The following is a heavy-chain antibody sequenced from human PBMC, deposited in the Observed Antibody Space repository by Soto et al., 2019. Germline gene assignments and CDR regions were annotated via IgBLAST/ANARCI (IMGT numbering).Heavy chain of an antibody. CDR1: GYTFTSYA. Sequence: QVQLVQSGAEVKKPGASVKVSRKASGYTFTSYAMHWVRQAPGQRLEWMGWINAGNGNTKYSQKFQGRVTITRDTSASTAYMELSSLRSEDTAVYYCARVLFSGSYFDAFDIWGQGTMVTVSS. CDR2: INAGNGNT. J-gene: IGHJ3*02. CDR3: ARVLFSGSYFDAFDI. D-gene: IGHD1-26*01. V-gene: IGHV1-3*01.